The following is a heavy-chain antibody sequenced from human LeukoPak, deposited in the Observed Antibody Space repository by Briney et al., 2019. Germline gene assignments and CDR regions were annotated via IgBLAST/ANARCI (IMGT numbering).Heavy chain of an antibody. Sequence: GGSLRLSCAASGFTFSSYWMSWVRQAPGKGREWVANIKQDGSEKYYVDSVKGRFTISRDNAKNSLYLQMNSLRAEDTAVYYCARDPRTPTFMTTVVTDGMDVWGQGTTVTVSS. J-gene: IGHJ6*02. CDR1: GFTFSSYW. CDR2: IKQDGSEK. D-gene: IGHD4-23*01. V-gene: IGHV3-7*01. CDR3: ARDPRTPTFMTTVVTDGMDV.